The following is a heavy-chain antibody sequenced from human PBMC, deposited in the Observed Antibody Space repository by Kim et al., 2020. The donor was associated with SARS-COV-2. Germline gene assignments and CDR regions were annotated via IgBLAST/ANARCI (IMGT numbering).Heavy chain of an antibody. V-gene: IGHV1-2*02. CDR3: AREVQHSNSFDY. Sequence: NYAPNSQGRVTVPRDTSINTAYMELTRLTSDDTAIYYCAREVQHSNSFDYWGQGTLVTVSS. J-gene: IGHJ4*02. D-gene: IGHD3-22*01.